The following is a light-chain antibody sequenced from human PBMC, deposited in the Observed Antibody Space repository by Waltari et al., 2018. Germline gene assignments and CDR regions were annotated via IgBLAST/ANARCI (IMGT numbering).Light chain of an antibody. CDR2: DAS. Sequence: DIQMTQSPSSLSVSVGDRLTISCRASEGIRSWLAWYRQTPGKTPELLIHDASALQRGVPSRFSGSGSGTDFTLIINNVQPEDSATFYCQQGKGFPPTFGGGTKVEIK. CDR1: EGIRSW. J-gene: IGKJ4*01. CDR3: QQGKGFPPT. V-gene: IGKV1-12*01.